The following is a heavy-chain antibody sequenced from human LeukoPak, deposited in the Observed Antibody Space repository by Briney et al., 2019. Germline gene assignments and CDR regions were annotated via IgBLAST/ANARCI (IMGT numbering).Heavy chain of an antibody. CDR2: YSGGT. Sequence: SETLSFTCTVSGGSLRSYYWSWIRQPPGKGLEWIGYYSGGTNYNPSLKSRVTISVDTSKNQFSLKMTSVTAADTAVYYCARIEGDNSLDYWGQGTLVTVSS. J-gene: IGHJ4*02. V-gene: IGHV4-59*08. CDR1: GGSLRSYY. D-gene: IGHD3-16*01. CDR3: ARIEGDNSLDY.